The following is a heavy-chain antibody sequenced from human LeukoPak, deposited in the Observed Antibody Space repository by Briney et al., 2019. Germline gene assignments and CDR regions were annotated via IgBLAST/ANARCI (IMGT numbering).Heavy chain of an antibody. CDR3: ARASRLWFGDLNCYFDY. V-gene: IGHV1-2*02. D-gene: IGHD3-10*01. CDR1: GYTFTGYY. J-gene: IGHJ4*02. Sequence: ASVKVSCKASGYTFTGYYMHWVRQAPGQGLEWMGWINPNSGGTNYAQKFQGRVTMTRDTSISTAYMELSRLRSDDTAVYYCARASRLWFGDLNCYFDYWGQGTLVTVSS. CDR2: INPNSGGT.